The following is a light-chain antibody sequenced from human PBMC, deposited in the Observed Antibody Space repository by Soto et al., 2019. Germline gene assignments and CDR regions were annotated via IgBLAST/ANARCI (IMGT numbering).Light chain of an antibody. CDR3: QQSYSTPPGT. J-gene: IGKJ1*01. Sequence: GDRVPITCGAGQDVAGYWAWYRHKPGRTPELLIHGASRLQSGVPARFSGSGSGTDFTLTISSLQPEDFATDYCQQSYSTPPGTFGQGTKVDIK. V-gene: IGKV1-39*01. CDR1: QDVAGY. CDR2: GAS.